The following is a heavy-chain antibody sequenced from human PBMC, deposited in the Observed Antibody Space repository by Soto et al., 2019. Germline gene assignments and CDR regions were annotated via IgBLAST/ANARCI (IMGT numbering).Heavy chain of an antibody. CDR1: GFTFSSYG. CDR2: ISGSGGST. Sequence: PGGSLRLSCAASGFTFSSYGMHWVRQAPGKGLEWVSAISGSGGSTYYADSVKGRFTISRGNSKNTLYLQMNSLRAEDTAVYYCAKRDIVVVTAIRPFDYWGQGTLVTVSS. V-gene: IGHV3-23*01. J-gene: IGHJ4*02. D-gene: IGHD2-21*02. CDR3: AKRDIVVVTAIRPFDY.